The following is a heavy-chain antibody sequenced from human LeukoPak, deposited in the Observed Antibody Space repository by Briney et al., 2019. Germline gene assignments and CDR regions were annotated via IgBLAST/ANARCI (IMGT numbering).Heavy chain of an antibody. CDR2: ISYDGSNK. D-gene: IGHD3-22*01. V-gene: IGHV3-30*04. CDR3: ARDFGSGYYFDY. CDR1: GFTFSSYA. Sequence: GGSLRLSCAAFGFTFSSYAMHWVRQAPGKGLEWVAVISYDGSNKYYADSVKGRFTISRDNSKNTLYLQMNSLRAEDTAVYYCARDFGSGYYFDYWGQGTLVTVSS. J-gene: IGHJ4*02.